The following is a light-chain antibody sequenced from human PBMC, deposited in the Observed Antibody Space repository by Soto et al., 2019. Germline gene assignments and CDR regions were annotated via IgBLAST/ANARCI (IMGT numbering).Light chain of an antibody. Sequence: DIQMTQSPSSLSTSVGDRVTITCRASQRISNYLNWYQQKPGKAPEVLIYLASSLQSGVSSRFSGSGSGTDFTLTISSLQLEDFVTYYCQQSYSSPRTFGQGTKVEIK. CDR3: QQSYSSPRT. V-gene: IGKV1-39*01. CDR2: LAS. J-gene: IGKJ1*01. CDR1: QRISNY.